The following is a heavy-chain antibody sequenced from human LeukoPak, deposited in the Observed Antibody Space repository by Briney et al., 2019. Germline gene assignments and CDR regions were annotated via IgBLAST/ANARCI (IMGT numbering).Heavy chain of an antibody. CDR3: AKVRYSSGWPEFDY. Sequence: GGSLRLSCAASGFTFSTYAMSWVRQAPGKGPEWVALISYDGGEKYYVDSVKGRFTISRDNSKNTLYLQMNSLRAEDTAVYYCAKVRYSSGWPEFDYWGQGTLVTVSS. V-gene: IGHV3-30*18. D-gene: IGHD6-19*01. CDR1: GFTFSTYA. J-gene: IGHJ4*02. CDR2: ISYDGGEK.